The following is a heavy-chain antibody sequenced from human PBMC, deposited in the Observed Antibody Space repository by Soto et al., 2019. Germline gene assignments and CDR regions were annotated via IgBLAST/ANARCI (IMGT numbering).Heavy chain of an antibody. D-gene: IGHD6-13*01. V-gene: IGHV3-30*18. Sequence: QVQLVESGGGVVQPGRSLRLSCAASGFSFSIYGMHWVRQAPGKGLEWVGDISYDGNSKYYIDSVKGRFTISRDNSKNTLYLQMNRLRAEDTAVYYCAKQAGPPYYFDYWGQGTLVTVSS. J-gene: IGHJ4*02. CDR1: GFSFSIYG. CDR3: AKQAGPPYYFDY. CDR2: ISYDGNSK.